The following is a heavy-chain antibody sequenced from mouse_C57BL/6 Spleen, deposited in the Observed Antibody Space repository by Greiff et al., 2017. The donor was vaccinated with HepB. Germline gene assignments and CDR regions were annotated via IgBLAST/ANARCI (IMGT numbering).Heavy chain of an antibody. D-gene: IGHD1-1*01. Sequence: VKLKQSGPGLVQPSQSLSITCTVSGFSLTSYGVHWVRQSPGKGLEWLGVIWRGGSTDYNAAFMSRLSITKDNSKSQVFFKMNSLQADDTAIYYCAKNHGYYGSSFYFDYWGQGTTLTVSS. V-gene: IGHV2-5*01. CDR3: AKNHGYYGSSFYFDY. J-gene: IGHJ2*01. CDR1: GFSLTSYG. CDR2: IWRGGST.